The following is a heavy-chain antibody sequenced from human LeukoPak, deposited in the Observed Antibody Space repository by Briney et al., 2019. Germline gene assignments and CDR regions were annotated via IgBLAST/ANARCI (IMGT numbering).Heavy chain of an antibody. J-gene: IGHJ3*01. CDR3: AKSTYYYDTFVNAFDL. D-gene: IGHD3-22*01. CDR1: GGSISSYY. Sequence: SETLSLTCRVSGGSISSYYWGWIRQPPGKRLQWIGYVSNSGRTDYNPSLKSRVTISIDTSRNQFSLRLRSVTAADTAVYYCAKSTYYYDTFVNAFDLWGQGTVVTVSS. V-gene: IGHV4-59*01. CDR2: VSNSGRT.